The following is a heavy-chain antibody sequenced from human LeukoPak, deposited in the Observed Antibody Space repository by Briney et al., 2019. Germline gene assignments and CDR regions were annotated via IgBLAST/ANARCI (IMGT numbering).Heavy chain of an antibody. Sequence: GESLKISCKGSGYIFTRYWIAWVRQMPGKGLEWMGIIYPDDSDTRYSPSFQGQVTISADKSISTAYLQWSSLKASDTAIYYCARLSIQDSSRWLDPWGQGTLVTVSS. J-gene: IGHJ5*02. D-gene: IGHD3-3*01. V-gene: IGHV5-51*01. CDR2: IYPDDSDT. CDR1: GYIFTRYW. CDR3: ARLSIQDSSRWLDP.